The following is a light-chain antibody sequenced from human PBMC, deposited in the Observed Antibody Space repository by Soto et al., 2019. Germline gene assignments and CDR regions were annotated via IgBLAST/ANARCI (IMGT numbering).Light chain of an antibody. CDR1: SSDVGGYNH. CDR2: DVR. V-gene: IGLV2-14*01. CDR3: SSYTTISTYV. J-gene: IGLJ1*01. Sequence: QSVLTQPPSVSGSPGQSIAISCTGSSSDVGGYNHVSWYQQHPGKAPKLMIYDVRKRPSGGSNRFSGSKSVNTASLTISGLQAEDEADYYCSSYTTISTYVFGTGTKVTVL.